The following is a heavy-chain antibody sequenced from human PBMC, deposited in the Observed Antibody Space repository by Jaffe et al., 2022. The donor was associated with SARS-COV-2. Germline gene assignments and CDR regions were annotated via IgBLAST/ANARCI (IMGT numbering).Heavy chain of an antibody. Sequence: EVQLVESGGGLVQPGRSLRLSCAASGFTFDDYAMHWVRQAPGKGLEWVSGISWNSGSIGYADSVKGRFTISRDNAKNSLYLQMNSLRAEDTALYYCAKAQGPMGANRYYYYYGMDVWGQGTTVTVSS. CDR2: ISWNSGSI. V-gene: IGHV3-9*01. CDR3: AKAQGPMGANRYYYYYGMDV. J-gene: IGHJ6*02. CDR1: GFTFDDYA. D-gene: IGHD1-26*01.